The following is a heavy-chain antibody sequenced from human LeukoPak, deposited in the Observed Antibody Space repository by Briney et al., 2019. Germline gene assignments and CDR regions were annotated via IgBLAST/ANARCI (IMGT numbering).Heavy chain of an antibody. CDR1: GYTFTSYY. J-gene: IGHJ6*02. CDR3: AREGKGGGYYDFWSRYTYGMDV. CDR2: INPSGGST. V-gene: IGHV1-46*01. Sequence: ASVKVSCKASGYTFTSYYMHWVRQAPGQGLEWMGIINPSGGSTSYAQKFQGRVTMTRDTSTSTVYMELSSLRSEDTAVYYCAREGKGGGYYDFWSRYTYGMDVWGQGTTVTVSS. D-gene: IGHD3-3*01.